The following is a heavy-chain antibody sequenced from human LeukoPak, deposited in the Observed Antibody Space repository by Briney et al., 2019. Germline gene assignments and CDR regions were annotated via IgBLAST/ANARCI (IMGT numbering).Heavy chain of an antibody. V-gene: IGHV3-23*01. CDR1: GGSISSSGYY. J-gene: IGHJ4*02. CDR3: AKATGGYYFDY. D-gene: IGHD5-12*01. CDR2: ISGSGGST. Sequence: ETLSLTCTVSGGSISSSGYYWGWIRQPPGKGLEWVSAISGSGGSTYYADSVKGRFTISRDNSKNTLYLQMNSLRAEDTAVYYCAKATGGYYFDYWGQGTLVTVSS.